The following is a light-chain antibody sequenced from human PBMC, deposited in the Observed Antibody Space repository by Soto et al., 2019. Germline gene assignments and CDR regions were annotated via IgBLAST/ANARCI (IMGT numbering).Light chain of an antibody. CDR3: QRYGTSPRT. J-gene: IGKJ1*01. CDR1: QSVSSSY. CDR2: GAS. Sequence: EIVLTQSPGTLSLSPGERATLSCRASQSVSSSYLAWYQQKPGQAPRLLIYGASSRATGIPDRFSGSGSGTDFPLPTTSLDPKNLALYSGQRYGTSPRTSGKGT. V-gene: IGKV3-20*01.